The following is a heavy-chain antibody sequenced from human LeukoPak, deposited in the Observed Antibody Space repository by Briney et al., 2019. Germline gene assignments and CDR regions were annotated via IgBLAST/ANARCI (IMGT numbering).Heavy chain of an antibody. J-gene: IGHJ5*02. D-gene: IGHD3-3*01. Sequence: PSETLSLTCAVYGGSFSSNSWSWIRQSPGKGLEWIGEFSQTGTSNYNPSLKSRVTISVDTSKNQISLKLRSVIAADTAMYYCAREAFTLIGVVVTNLATWFDPWGQGTLVVVSS. CDR1: GGSFSSNS. CDR3: AREAFTLIGVVVTNLATWFDP. CDR2: FSQTGTS. V-gene: IGHV4-34*01.